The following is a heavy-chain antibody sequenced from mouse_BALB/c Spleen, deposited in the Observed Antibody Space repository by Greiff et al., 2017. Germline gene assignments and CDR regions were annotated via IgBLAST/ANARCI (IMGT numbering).Heavy chain of an antibody. CDR1: GYTFTSSW. CDR2: IHPNSGNT. D-gene: IGHD2-1*01. V-gene: IGHV1S130*01. Sequence: QVQLQQSGSVLVRPGASVKLSCKASGYTFTSSWMHWAKQRPGQGLEWIGEIHPNSGNTNYNEKFKGKATLTVDTSSSTAYVDLSSLTSEDSAVYYCARSYYGNLYAMDYWGQGTSVTVSS. CDR3: ARSYYGNLYAMDY. J-gene: IGHJ4*01.